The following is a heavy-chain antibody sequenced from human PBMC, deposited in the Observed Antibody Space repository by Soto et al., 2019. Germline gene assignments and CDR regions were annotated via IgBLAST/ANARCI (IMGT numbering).Heavy chain of an antibody. CDR2: ISYDGSNK. V-gene: IGHV3-30-3*01. Sequence: QVQLVESGGGVVQPGRSLRLSCAASGFTFSSYAMHWVRQAPGKGLEWVAVISYDGSNKYYADSVKGRFTISRDNSKNTLYLQMNSLRAEDTAVYYCARDAPITGTESGYYYYGMDVWGQGTTVTVSS. CDR3: ARDAPITGTESGYYYYGMDV. J-gene: IGHJ6*02. D-gene: IGHD1-7*01. CDR1: GFTFSSYA.